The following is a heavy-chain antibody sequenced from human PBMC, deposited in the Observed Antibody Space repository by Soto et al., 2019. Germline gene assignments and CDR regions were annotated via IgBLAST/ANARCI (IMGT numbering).Heavy chain of an antibody. D-gene: IGHD2-8*01. CDR3: ARDPAPYCTNGVCPGLDV. Sequence: QVQLQESGPGLVKPSETLSLTCTVSGGSISSYYWSWIRQPPGKGLEWIGYIYYSGSTNYNPSLKSRVTISVDTSKNQCSLKLSSVTAADTAVYYCARDPAPYCTNGVCPGLDVWGQGTTVTVSS. CDR2: IYYSGST. CDR1: GGSISSYY. V-gene: IGHV4-59*01. J-gene: IGHJ6*02.